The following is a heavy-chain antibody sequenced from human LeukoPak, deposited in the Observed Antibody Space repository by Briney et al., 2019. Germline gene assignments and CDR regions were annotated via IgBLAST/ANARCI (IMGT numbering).Heavy chain of an antibody. CDR1: GFTFSDYY. J-gene: IGHJ6*02. Sequence: GGSLRLSCAASGFTFSDYYMSWVRQAPGKGLEWVSAISGSGGSTYYADSVNGRFTISRDNSKNTLYLQMNSLRAEDTAVYYCAKVRGRSSGWYRVLFYGMDVWGQGTTVTVSS. D-gene: IGHD6-19*01. CDR3: AKVRGRSSGWYRVLFYGMDV. V-gene: IGHV3-23*01. CDR2: ISGSGGST.